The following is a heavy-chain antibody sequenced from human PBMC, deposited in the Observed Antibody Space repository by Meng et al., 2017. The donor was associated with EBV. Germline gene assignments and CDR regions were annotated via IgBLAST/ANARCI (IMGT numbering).Heavy chain of an antibody. J-gene: IGHJ4*02. CDR3: VRELVGGTFDY. V-gene: IGHV1-46*01. CDR1: GYTFTSYY. D-gene: IGHD1/OR15-1a*01. CDR2: IIPAGGNT. Sequence: QVQLVQSGAEVKKPGASVKVSSKASGYTFTSYYLHWVRQAPGQGLEWMGIIIPAGGNTNYAQKFRGRFTMTRDTSTSTVYMDLSILTSEDTAVYYCVRELVGGTFDYWGQGTLVTVSS.